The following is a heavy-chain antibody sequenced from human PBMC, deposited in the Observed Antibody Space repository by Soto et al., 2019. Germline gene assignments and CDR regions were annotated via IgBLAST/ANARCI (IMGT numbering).Heavy chain of an antibody. J-gene: IGHJ4*02. CDR2: IKHDGSVQ. V-gene: IGHV3-7*03. CDR1: GFTFSGYW. CDR3: ARAPYSNAWYRFDL. D-gene: IGHD4-4*01. Sequence: GGSLRLSCEASGFTFSGYWMSWARQAPGKGLEWVADIKHDGSVQYYVDSVKGRFTISRDNAKKLLYLQMNGLRAEDTALYYCARAPYSNAWYRFDLWGQGTLVTVSS.